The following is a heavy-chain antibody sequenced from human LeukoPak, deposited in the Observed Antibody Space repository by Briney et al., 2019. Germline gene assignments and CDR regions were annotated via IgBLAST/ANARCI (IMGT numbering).Heavy chain of an antibody. D-gene: IGHD3-10*01. V-gene: IGHV6-1*01. Sequence: SQTLSLTCAISGDSVSSNSAAWNWIRQSPSRGLEWLGRTYYRSNWINDYAVSVKSRMTINPDTSRNQFSLQLNSVTPEDTAMYYCARRSDNWFDPWGQGTLVTVSS. J-gene: IGHJ5*02. CDR3: ARRSDNWFDP. CDR1: GDSVSSNSAA. CDR2: TYYRSNWIN.